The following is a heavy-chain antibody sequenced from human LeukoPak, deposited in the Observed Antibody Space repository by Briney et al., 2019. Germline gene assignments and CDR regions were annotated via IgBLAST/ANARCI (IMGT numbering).Heavy chain of an antibody. CDR1: GYTFSNSG. Sequence: ASVKVSCKASGYTFSNSGISWVRQAPGRGLGWMGWISAYNGNTKYAQKVQGRLTLTTETSTSTAYMELRSLISDDTAVYYCARGRVATIIDYWGQGTLVTVSS. CDR3: ARGRVATIIDY. CDR2: ISAYNGNT. D-gene: IGHD5-12*01. J-gene: IGHJ4*02. V-gene: IGHV1-18*01.